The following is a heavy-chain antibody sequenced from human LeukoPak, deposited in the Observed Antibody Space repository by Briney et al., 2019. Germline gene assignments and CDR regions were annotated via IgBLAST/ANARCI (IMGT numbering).Heavy chain of an antibody. V-gene: IGHV3-53*01. CDR1: GFTVSSNY. J-gene: IGHJ4*02. D-gene: IGHD2-2*01. Sequence: PGGSLRLSCAASGFTVSSNYMSWVRQAPGKGLEWVSVIYSGGSTYYADSVKGRFTISRDNSKNALYLQMNSLRAEDTAVYYCAREGRNPALDYWGQGTLVTVSS. CDR3: AREGRNPALDY. CDR2: IYSGGST.